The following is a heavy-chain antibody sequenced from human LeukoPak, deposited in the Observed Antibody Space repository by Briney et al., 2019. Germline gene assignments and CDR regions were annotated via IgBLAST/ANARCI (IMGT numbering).Heavy chain of an antibody. V-gene: IGHV3-66*01. J-gene: IGHJ3*02. CDR2: IYSGGST. CDR3: ARDTSPRIAAIYYDAFDI. Sequence: GGSLRLSCAASGFTVSSNYMSWVSQAPGKGLEWVSVIYSGGSTYYADSVKGRFTISRDNSKNTLYLQMNSLRAEDTAVYYCARDTSPRIAAIYYDAFDIWGQGTMVTVSS. D-gene: IGHD6-13*01. CDR1: GFTVSSNY.